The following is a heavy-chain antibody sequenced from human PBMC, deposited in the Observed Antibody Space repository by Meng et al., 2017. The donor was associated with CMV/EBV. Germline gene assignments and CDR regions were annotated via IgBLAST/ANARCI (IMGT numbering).Heavy chain of an antibody. CDR2: IIPILGIA. Sequence: SVKVSCKASGGTFSSYAISWVRQAPGQGLEWMGGIIPILGIANYAQKFQGRVTITADKSTSTAYMELSSLRSEDTAVYYCASRGITIFGVKTHYYYGMDVWGQGTTVTVSS. D-gene: IGHD3-3*01. CDR3: ASRGITIFGVKTHYYYGMDV. J-gene: IGHJ6*02. V-gene: IGHV1-69*10. CDR1: GGTFSSYA.